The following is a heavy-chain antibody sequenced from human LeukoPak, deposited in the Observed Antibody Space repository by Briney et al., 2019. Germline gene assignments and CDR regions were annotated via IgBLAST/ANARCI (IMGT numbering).Heavy chain of an antibody. CDR3: ARGTYYLNGMDV. J-gene: IGHJ6*02. CDR1: GYTFMGYY. CDR2: INPNSGGT. Sequence: ASVKVSCKASGYTFMGYYMHWVRQAPGQGLEWMGWINPNSGGTNYAQKFQGRVTMTRDTSISTAYMELSRLRSDDTAVYYCARGTYYLNGMDVWGQGTTVTVSS. V-gene: IGHV1-2*02. D-gene: IGHD3-10*01.